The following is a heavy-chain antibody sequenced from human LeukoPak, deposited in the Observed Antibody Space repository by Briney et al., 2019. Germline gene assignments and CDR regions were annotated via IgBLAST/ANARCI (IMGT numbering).Heavy chain of an antibody. CDR1: GYTFTSYY. D-gene: IGHD3-10*01. V-gene: IGHV1-2*02. CDR3: ARVADGSGSYYYYYMDV. J-gene: IGHJ6*03. Sequence: ASVKVSCKASGYTFTSYYMHWVRQAPGQGLEWMGWINPNSGGTNYAQKFQGRVTMTRDTSISTAYMELSRLRSDDTAVYYCARVADGSGSYYYYYMDVWGKGTTVTVSS. CDR2: INPNSGGT.